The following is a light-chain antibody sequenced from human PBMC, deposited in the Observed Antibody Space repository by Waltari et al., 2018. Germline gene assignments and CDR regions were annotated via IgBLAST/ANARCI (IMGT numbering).Light chain of an antibody. J-gene: IGLJ3*02. CDR1: ASNIGGNL. V-gene: IGLV1-44*01. CDR2: RSD. CDR3: ASWEDGLNGHWV. Sequence: QSVLTQPPSASGTPGQRVTISCSGSASNIGGNLVNWYQQLPGKAPKLLIYRSDQRPSGVPDRFPASRTGASASLAISGLQSEDEADYFCASWEDGLNGHWVFGGGTKVTVL.